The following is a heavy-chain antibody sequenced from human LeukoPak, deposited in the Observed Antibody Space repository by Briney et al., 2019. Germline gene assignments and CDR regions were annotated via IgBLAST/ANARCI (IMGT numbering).Heavy chain of an antibody. V-gene: IGHV3-23*01. J-gene: IGHJ6*03. CDR3: ARRGLRPDYYYMDV. Sequence: GGSLRLSCAASGFTFSSYAMSWVRQAQGKGLEWVSAISGSGGSTFYADSVKGRFTISRDNSKNTLYLQMNSLRAEDTAVYYCARRGLRPDYYYMDVWGKGTTVTVSS. CDR1: GFTFSSYA. CDR2: ISGSGGST. D-gene: IGHD3-3*01.